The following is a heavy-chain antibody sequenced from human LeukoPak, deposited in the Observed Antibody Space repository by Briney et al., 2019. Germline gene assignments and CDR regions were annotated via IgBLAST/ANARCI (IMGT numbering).Heavy chain of an antibody. D-gene: IGHD5-24*01. CDR3: ARDRGPGATIESAFDY. V-gene: IGHV1-2*02. Sequence: ASAKVSCKASGYTFTGYYMHWVRQAPGQGLEWMGWINPNSGGTNYAQKFQGRVTMTRDTPISTAYMELSRLRTDDTAVYYCARDRGPGATIESAFDYWGQGTLVTVSS. CDR1: GYTFTGYY. J-gene: IGHJ4*02. CDR2: INPNSGGT.